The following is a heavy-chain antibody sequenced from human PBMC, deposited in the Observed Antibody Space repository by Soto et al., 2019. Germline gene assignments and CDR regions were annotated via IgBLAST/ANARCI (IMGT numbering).Heavy chain of an antibody. CDR1: GGTFSSYA. D-gene: IGHD4-17*01. V-gene: IGHV1-69*01. J-gene: IGHJ6*02. CDR3: ARARGYGVYYYYYGMDV. Sequence: QVQLAQSGAEVKKPGSSVKVSCKASGGTFSSYAISWVRQAPGQGLEWMGGIIPIFGTANYAQKFQGRVTITADESTSTAYMELSSLRSEDTAVYYCARARGYGVYYYYYGMDVWGQGTTVTVSS. CDR2: IIPIFGTA.